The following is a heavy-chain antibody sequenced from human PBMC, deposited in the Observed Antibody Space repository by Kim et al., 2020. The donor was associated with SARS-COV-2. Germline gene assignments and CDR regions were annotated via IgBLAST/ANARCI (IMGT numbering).Heavy chain of an antibody. V-gene: IGHV3-30-3*01. CDR3: AREFGAGGYYYDSSGYRVGGDAFDI. J-gene: IGHJ3*02. CDR2: ISYDGSNK. CDR1: GFTFSSYA. Sequence: GGSLRLSCAASGFTFSSYAMHWVRQAPGKGLEWVAVISYDGSNKYYADSVKGRFTISRDNSKNTLYLQMNSLRAKDTAVYYCAREFGAGGYYYDSSGYRVGGDAFDIWGQGTMVTVSS. D-gene: IGHD3-22*01.